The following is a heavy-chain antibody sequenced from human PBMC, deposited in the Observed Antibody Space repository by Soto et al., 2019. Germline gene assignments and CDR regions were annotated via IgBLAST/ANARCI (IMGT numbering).Heavy chain of an antibody. Sequence: VQLVQSGAEVKKPGASVKVSCKTSGDSFNDYYIHWVRQAPGQGLEWMGWINPNGGGTKYAQKLQGRVTVTRDTSIRTVYMELSSLRSGDTAVYYCARESGGATATLDYYYFYMDVWGKGTTVTVSS. D-gene: IGHD5-12*01. J-gene: IGHJ6*03. CDR2: INPNGGGT. CDR3: ARESGGATATLDYYYFYMDV. V-gene: IGHV1-2*02. CDR1: GDSFNDYY.